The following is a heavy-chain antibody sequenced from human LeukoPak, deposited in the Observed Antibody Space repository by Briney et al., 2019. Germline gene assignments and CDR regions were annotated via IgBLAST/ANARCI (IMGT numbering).Heavy chain of an antibody. J-gene: IGHJ6*02. CDR1: GGSISSGDYY. D-gene: IGHD3-3*01. V-gene: IGHV4-30-4*01. CDR3: ARGPFGVVIGMGFYYYGMDV. Sequence: SQTLSLTCTVSGGSISSGDYYWSWIRQPPGKGLEWIGYIYYSGSTYYNPSLKSRVTISVDTSKNQFSLKLSSVTAADTAVYCCARGPFGVVIGMGFYYYGMDVWGQGTTVTVSS. CDR2: IYYSGST.